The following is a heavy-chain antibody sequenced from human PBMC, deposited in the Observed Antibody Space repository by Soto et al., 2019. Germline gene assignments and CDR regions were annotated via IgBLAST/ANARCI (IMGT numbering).Heavy chain of an antibody. CDR3: ANFKTVARAFDI. D-gene: IGHD4-17*01. CDR2: ISGSGGST. CDR1: RFTFSSYA. V-gene: IGHV3-23*01. J-gene: IGHJ3*02. Sequence: GGSLRLSCAASRFTFSSYAMSWVRQAPGKGLEWVSAISGSGGSTYYADSVKGRFTISRDNSKNTLYLQMNSLRAEDTAVYYCANFKTVARAFDIWGQGTMVTVSS.